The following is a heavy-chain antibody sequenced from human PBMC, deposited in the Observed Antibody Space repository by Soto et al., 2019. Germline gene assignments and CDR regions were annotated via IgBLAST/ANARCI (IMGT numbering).Heavy chain of an antibody. Sequence: QITLKESGPTLVKPTQTLTLTCTFSGFSLSTSGVGVGWIRQPPGKALEWLALIYWDDDKRYSPSLKNRLTITKDTSKNQLVLTMTNMDPVDTATYYCAHTFYYYGSGHFDYWGQGTLVTVSS. D-gene: IGHD3-10*01. J-gene: IGHJ4*02. CDR1: GFSLSTSGVG. CDR3: AHTFYYYGSGHFDY. V-gene: IGHV2-5*02. CDR2: IYWDDDK.